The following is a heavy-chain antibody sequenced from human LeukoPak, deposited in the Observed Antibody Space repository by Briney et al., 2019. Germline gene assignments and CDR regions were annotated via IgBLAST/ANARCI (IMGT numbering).Heavy chain of an antibody. V-gene: IGHV1-2*06. Sequence: ASVKVSCKASGYTFTGYYMHWVRQAPGQGLESMGRINPNSGGTNYAQKFQGRVTMTRDTSISTAYMELSRLRSDDTAVYYCARRLSGSYLDYWGQGTLVTVSS. CDR3: ARRLSGSYLDY. CDR2: INPNSGGT. CDR1: GYTFTGYY. D-gene: IGHD1-26*01. J-gene: IGHJ4*02.